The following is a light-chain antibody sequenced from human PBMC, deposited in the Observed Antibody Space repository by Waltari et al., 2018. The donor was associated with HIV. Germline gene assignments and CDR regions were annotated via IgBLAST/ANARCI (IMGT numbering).Light chain of an antibody. Sequence: QSVLTQPPSVSGAPGQRVTTPSTGSSSTTGAGYDVYWYQQLPGTAPKLLIYGNNNRPSGVPDRFSASKSDTSASLTITGLQAEHEGDYYCQSYDSDLGGSYVFGTGTKVSVL. CDR1: SSTTGAGYD. J-gene: IGLJ1*01. CDR3: QSYDSDLGGSYV. V-gene: IGLV1-40*01. CDR2: GNN.